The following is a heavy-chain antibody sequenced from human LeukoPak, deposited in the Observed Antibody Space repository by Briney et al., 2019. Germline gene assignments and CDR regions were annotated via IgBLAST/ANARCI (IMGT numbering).Heavy chain of an antibody. J-gene: IGHJ4*02. D-gene: IGHD3-10*01. CDR3: ARGPRHYFGAGSAPLDFDY. CDR1: DYTFTMYD. Sequence: ASVKVSCKASDYTFTMYDVHWVRQAPGQGLEWMGWISVYNANRIYAEKLQDRVTMTTDTSTDTAYMELRSLRCDDTAVYYCARGPRHYFGAGSAPLDFDYWGQGTLVTVSS. V-gene: IGHV1-18*01. CDR2: ISVYNANR.